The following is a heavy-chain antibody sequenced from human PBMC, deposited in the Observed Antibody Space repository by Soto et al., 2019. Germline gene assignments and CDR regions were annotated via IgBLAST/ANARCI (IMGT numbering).Heavy chain of an antibody. CDR2: IYYSGST. V-gene: IGHV4-59*01. CDR3: ARGWVYTIFGVVKFEHIFDY. Sequence: ETLSLTCTVSGGSISSYYWSWIRQPPGKGLEWIGYIYYSGSTNYNPSLKSRVTISVDTSKNQFSLKLSSATAADTAVYYCARGWVYTIFGVVKFEHIFDYWGQGTLVTVSS. D-gene: IGHD3-3*01. J-gene: IGHJ4*02. CDR1: GGSISSYY.